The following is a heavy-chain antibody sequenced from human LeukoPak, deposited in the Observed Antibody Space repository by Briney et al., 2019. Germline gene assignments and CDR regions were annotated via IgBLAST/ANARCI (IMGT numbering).Heavy chain of an antibody. CDR2: ISGSGGST. V-gene: IGHV3-23*01. D-gene: IGHD6-6*01. Sequence: SGGSLRLSCAASGFTFSSYAMSWDRQAPGKGLEWVSAISGSGGSTYYADSVKGRFTISRDNSKNTLYLQMNSLRAEDTAVYYCAKASSQQLVKGGFDYWGQGTLVTVSS. CDR1: GFTFSSYA. J-gene: IGHJ4*02. CDR3: AKASSQQLVKGGFDY.